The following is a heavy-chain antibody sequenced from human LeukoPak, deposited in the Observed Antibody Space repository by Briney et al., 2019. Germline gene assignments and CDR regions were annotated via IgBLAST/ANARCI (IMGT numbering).Heavy chain of an antibody. J-gene: IGHJ3*02. CDR3: AREVEYYDSSGYRPHAFDI. CDR1: GGSISSSNYY. D-gene: IGHD3-22*01. V-gene: IGHV4-39*02. CDR2: ISYSGGT. Sequence: SETLSLTCPVSGGSISSSNYYWGWTRQPPGKGLEWFGSISYSGGTSYNPSLRSRVTISVDTSKNQFSLKLNSVTAADTAVYYCAREVEYYDSSGYRPHAFDIWGQGTVVTVSS.